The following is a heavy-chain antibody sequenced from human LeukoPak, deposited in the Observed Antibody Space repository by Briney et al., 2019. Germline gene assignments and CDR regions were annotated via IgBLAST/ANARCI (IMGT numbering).Heavy chain of an antibody. V-gene: IGHV3-21*01. D-gene: IGHD3-10*01. Sequence: AGSLSLSCAASGFTFSSYSMNWVRQAPGKGLEWVSSISSSSSDIYYADSVKGRFTISRDNAKNSLYLQMNSLRAEDTAVYYCAIEEDYYGSGSYYDYWGQGTLVTVSS. CDR2: ISSSSSDI. CDR3: AIEEDYYGSGSYYDY. CDR1: GFTFSSYS. J-gene: IGHJ4*02.